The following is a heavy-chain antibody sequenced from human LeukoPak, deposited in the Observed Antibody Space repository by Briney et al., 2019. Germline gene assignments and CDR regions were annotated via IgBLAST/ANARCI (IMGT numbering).Heavy chain of an antibody. CDR3: ARHECRWRGAFDI. J-gene: IGHJ3*02. V-gene: IGHV4-59*08. CDR2: IYYSGNT. CDR1: GGSISNYY. Sequence: PSETLSLTCTVSGGSISNYYWSWIRQPPGKGLEWIGYIYYSGNTDSNPSLKSRVTISVDTSKNQFSLNLSSVTAADTAVYYCARHECRWRGAFDIWGQGRTVTVSS. D-gene: IGHD4-23*01.